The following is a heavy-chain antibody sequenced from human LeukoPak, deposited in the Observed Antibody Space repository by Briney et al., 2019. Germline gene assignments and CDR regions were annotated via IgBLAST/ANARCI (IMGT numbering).Heavy chain of an antibody. CDR1: GGSISSSSYY. J-gene: IGHJ4*02. CDR3: ARLSGGELLSDY. V-gene: IGHV4-39*01. CDR2: IYYSGST. D-gene: IGHD1-26*01. Sequence: SETLSLTCTVSGGSISSSSYYWGWIRQPPGKGLEWIGSIYYSGSTYYNLSPKSRVTISVDTSKNQFSLKLSSVTAADTAVYYCARLSGGELLSDYWGQGTLVTVSS.